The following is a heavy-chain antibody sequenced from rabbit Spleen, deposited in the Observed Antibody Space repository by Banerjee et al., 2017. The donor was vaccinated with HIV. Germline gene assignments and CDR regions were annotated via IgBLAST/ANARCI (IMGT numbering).Heavy chain of an antibody. D-gene: IGHD1-1*01. CDR1: GFSFSSSYW. J-gene: IGHJ4*01. CDR3: ARANNYFADSFTL. CDR2: IWTGDGYT. V-gene: IGHV1S45*01. Sequence: QEQLEESGGGLVKPEGSLTLTCTASGFSFSSSYWICWVRQAPGKGLEWIGCIWTGDGYTWYASWAKGRFTISKTSSTTVTLQLTSLTAADTATCFCARANNYFADSFTLWGPGTLVTVS.